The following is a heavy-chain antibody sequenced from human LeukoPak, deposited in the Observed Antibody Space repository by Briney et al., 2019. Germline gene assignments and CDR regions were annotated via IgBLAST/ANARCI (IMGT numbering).Heavy chain of an antibody. J-gene: IGHJ4*02. CDR2: ISSSGGTI. CDR1: GFTFSSYS. CDR3: ARGYSYGNYFDY. V-gene: IGHV3-48*04. D-gene: IGHD5-18*01. Sequence: GGSLRLSCAASGFTFSSYSMNWVRQAPGKGLEWVSYISSSGGTIYYADSVKGRFTISRDNAKNSLSLQMNSLRAEDTAVYYCARGYSYGNYFDYWGQGTLVTVSS.